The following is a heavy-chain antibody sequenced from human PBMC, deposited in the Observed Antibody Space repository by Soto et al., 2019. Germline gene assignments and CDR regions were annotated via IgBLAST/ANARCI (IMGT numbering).Heavy chain of an antibody. CDR1: GFTFSSYG. D-gene: IGHD5-18*01. V-gene: IGHV3-30*03. CDR3: ASEGYSYENSGMDV. CDR2: ISYDGSNK. Sequence: LRLSCAASGFTFSSYGMHWVRQAPGKGLEWVAVISYDGSNKYYADSVKGRFTISRDNSKNTLYLQMNSLRAEDTAVYYCASEGYSYENSGMDVWGHGTTVTVSS. J-gene: IGHJ6*02.